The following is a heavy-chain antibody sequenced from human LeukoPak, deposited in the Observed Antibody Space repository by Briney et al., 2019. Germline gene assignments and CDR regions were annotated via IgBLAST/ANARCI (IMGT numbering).Heavy chain of an antibody. J-gene: IGHJ4*02. Sequence: PSETLSLTCTVSGGSISSYYWSWIRQPPGKGLEWIGYIYYSGSTNYNPSLKSRVTISVDTSKNQFSLKLSSVTAADTAVYYCARDGGLDYGDPPPVHYWGQGTLVTVSS. CDR2: IYYSGST. CDR1: GGSISSYY. CDR3: ARDGGLDYGDPPPVHY. D-gene: IGHD4-17*01. V-gene: IGHV4-59*12.